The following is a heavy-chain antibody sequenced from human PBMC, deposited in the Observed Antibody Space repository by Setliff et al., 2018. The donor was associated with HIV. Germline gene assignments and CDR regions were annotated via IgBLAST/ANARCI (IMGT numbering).Heavy chain of an antibody. V-gene: IGHV1-69*10. CDR3: ARDYSPTFYYYDSSGTFDY. Sequence: ASVKVSCKASGGTFSSYAISWVRQAPGQGLEWMGGIVPILGIANYAQKFQGRVTITADESTSTAYMELSSLRSEDTAVYYCARDYSPTFYYYDSSGTFDYWGQGTLVTVSS. CDR1: GGTFSSYA. CDR2: IVPILGIA. D-gene: IGHD3-22*01. J-gene: IGHJ4*02.